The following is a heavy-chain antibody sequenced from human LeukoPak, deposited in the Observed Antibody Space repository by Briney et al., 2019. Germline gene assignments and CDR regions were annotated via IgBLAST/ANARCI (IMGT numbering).Heavy chain of an antibody. CDR2: IWYDGSNK. V-gene: IGHV3-33*01. CDR1: GFTFSSYG. D-gene: IGHD6-19*01. Sequence: PGRPLRLSCAASGFTFSSYGMHWVRQAPGKGLEWVAVIWYDGSNKYYADSVKGRFTISRDNSKNTLYLQMNSLRAEDTAVYYCARDFTMAGNAFDIWGQGTMVTVSS. J-gene: IGHJ3*02. CDR3: ARDFTMAGNAFDI.